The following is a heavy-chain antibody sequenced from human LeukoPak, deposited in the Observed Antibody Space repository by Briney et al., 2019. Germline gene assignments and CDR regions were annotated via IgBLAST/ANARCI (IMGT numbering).Heavy chain of an antibody. CDR3: ARAIRGSKIASRYYFYYMDI. Sequence: SVKVSCKASGGTFSSYAINWVRQAPGQGLEWMGGIIPIFDTTNYAQNFQGRVTITADKSTNTAYMELSSLRSEDTAVYYCARAIRGSKIASRYYFYYMDIWGKGTTVTVSS. CDR2: IIPIFDTT. D-gene: IGHD3-10*01. CDR1: GGTFSSYA. V-gene: IGHV1-69*06. J-gene: IGHJ6*03.